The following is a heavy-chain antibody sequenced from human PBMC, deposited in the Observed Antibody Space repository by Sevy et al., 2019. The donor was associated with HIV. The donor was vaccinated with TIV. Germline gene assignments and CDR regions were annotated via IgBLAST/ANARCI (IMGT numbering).Heavy chain of an antibody. CDR3: ARGGPRGNYTKGDFDY. CDR1: GFTFSSYD. J-gene: IGHJ4*02. CDR2: IGTAADP. Sequence: GESLKISCAASGFTFSSYDMHWVRQSTGKGLEWVSSIGTAADPFYPASVRGRFIISRENAENSLYLQMNSLRAEDTAVYYCARGGPRGNYTKGDFDYWGQGTLVTVSS. D-gene: IGHD1-7*01. V-gene: IGHV3-13*05.